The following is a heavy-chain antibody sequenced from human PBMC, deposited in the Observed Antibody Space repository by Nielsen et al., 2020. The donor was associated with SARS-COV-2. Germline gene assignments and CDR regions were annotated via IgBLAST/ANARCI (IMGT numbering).Heavy chain of an antibody. CDR1: GFTFDDYG. CDR3: ARGSDYAHYYYGMDV. CDR2: INWNGGST. D-gene: IGHD4-17*01. V-gene: IGHV3-20*01. Sequence: GESLKISCAASGFTFDDYGMSWVRQAPGKGLEWVSGINWNGGSTGYADSVKGRFTISRDNAKNSLYLQMNSLRAEDTALYHCARGSDYAHYYYGMDVWGQGTTVTVSS. J-gene: IGHJ6*02.